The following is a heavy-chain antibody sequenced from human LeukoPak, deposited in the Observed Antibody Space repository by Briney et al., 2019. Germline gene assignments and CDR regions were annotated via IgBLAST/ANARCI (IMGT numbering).Heavy chain of an antibody. CDR3: ARGGGIAARRGIDY. D-gene: IGHD6-6*01. J-gene: IGHJ4*02. CDR2: IYYSGST. V-gene: IGHV4-61*08. CDR1: GGSISSGGYY. Sequence: SQTLSLTCTVSGGSISSGGYYWSWIRQPPGKGLEWIGYIYYSGSTNYNPSLKSRVTISVDTSKNQFSLKLSSVTAADTAVYYCARGGGIAARRGIDYWGQGTLVTVSS.